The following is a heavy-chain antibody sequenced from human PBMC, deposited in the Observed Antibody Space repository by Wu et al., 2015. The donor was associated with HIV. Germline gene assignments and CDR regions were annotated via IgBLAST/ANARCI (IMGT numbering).Heavy chain of an antibody. CDR2: IIPIFGTA. CDR3: ATTSTYYYDSSANVPLYFDY. Sequence: QVQLVQSGAEVKKPGSSVKVSCKASGGTFSSYAISWVRQAPGQGLEWMGRIIPIFGTANYAQKFQGRVTITADESTSTAYMELSSLRSEDTAVYYCATTSTYYYDSSANVPLYFDYWGQGTLVTVSS. CDR1: GGTFSSYA. V-gene: IGHV1-69*13. D-gene: IGHD3-22*01. J-gene: IGHJ4*02.